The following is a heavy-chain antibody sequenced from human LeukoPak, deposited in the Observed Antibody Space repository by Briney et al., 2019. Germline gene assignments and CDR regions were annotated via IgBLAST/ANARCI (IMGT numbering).Heavy chain of an antibody. CDR2: ISGSSETT. CDR1: GFTFSSYA. J-gene: IGHJ4*02. D-gene: IGHD3-16*01. Sequence: GGSLRLSCAGSGFTFSSYAMSWVRQAPGKGLEWVSVISGSSETTYYADSVKGRFIISRDNSKNTLYLQMNSLRAEDTAVYYCAKRIGGVNSFDHWGQGTLVTVSS. V-gene: IGHV3-23*01. CDR3: AKRIGGVNSFDH.